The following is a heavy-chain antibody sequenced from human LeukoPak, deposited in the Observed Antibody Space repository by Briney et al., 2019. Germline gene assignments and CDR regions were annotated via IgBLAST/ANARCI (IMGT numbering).Heavy chain of an antibody. V-gene: IGHV3-7*01. CDR1: GFTFSSHW. CDR2: IKQGGSDI. D-gene: IGHD4-17*01. Sequence: GGSLRLSCAASGFTFSSHWMTWVRQAPGKGLEWVANIKQGGSDIYYVDSVKGRFTISRDDAKNSLYLQMSSLRAEDTAVYYCARGPNFGDYVDFLDYWGQGALVTVSS. J-gene: IGHJ4*02. CDR3: ARGPNFGDYVDFLDY.